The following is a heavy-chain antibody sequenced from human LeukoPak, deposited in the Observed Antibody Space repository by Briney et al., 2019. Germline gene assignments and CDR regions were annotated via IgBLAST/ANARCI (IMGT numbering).Heavy chain of an antibody. CDR2: INTSGIT. D-gene: IGHD6-19*01. J-gene: IGHJ4*02. Sequence: SETLSLTCTVSGGSISNYYWSWIRQPAGQGLEWIGRINTSGITNYHPSPKSPVSMSADTSKNQFSLQLSSVTATDTAVYYCARGRAVAEYWGQGILVTVSS. V-gene: IGHV4-4*07. CDR1: GGSISNYY. CDR3: ARGRAVAEY.